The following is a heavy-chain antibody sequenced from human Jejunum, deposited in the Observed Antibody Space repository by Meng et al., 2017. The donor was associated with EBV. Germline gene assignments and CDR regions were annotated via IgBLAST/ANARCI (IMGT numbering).Heavy chain of an antibody. V-gene: IGHV3-15*02. J-gene: IGHJ3*02. CDR2: IKSKTAGGTI. CDR3: LGAFDI. Sequence: EVQLVESGVALVKPGGSLRLSCAGSGFDFTNAWMTWVRQAPGKGLEWVGRIKSKTAGGTIDYAAPVKGRFTISRDDSKKMVYLQMNSLRTEDTALYYCLGAFDIWGQGTMVTVSS. CDR1: GFDFTNAW.